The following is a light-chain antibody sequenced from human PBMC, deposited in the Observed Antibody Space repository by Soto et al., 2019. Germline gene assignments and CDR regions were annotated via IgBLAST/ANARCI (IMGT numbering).Light chain of an antibody. CDR2: GAS. CDR1: QSVSKY. J-gene: IGKJ1*01. V-gene: IGKV3-20*01. CDR3: HQYGTSPRA. Sequence: EVVLTQSPGTLSLSPGERATLSCRASQSVSKYLAWYQQKPGQAPSLLIFGASSRATGIPDRFSGSGSGTDFTLTISSLEPEDFAVYFCHQYGTSPRAFGRGTKVDIK.